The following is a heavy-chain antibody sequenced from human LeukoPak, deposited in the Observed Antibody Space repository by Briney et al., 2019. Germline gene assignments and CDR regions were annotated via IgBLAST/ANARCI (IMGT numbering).Heavy chain of an antibody. V-gene: IGHV4-39*01. CDR1: GGSISSSTYY. CDR3: VSPRYFDL. CDR2: IFYSAT. J-gene: IGHJ2*01. Sequence: PSETLSLTCTVSGGSISSSTYYWGWIRQPPGKGLEWIGNIFYSATYYTPSLQSRVTISVDTSKNQFSLKLSSVTAADTAVYYCVSPRYFDLWGRGTLVTVSS.